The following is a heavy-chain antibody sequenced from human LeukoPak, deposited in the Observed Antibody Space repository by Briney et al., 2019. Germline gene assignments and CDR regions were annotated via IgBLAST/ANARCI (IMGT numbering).Heavy chain of an antibody. V-gene: IGHV1-69*05. Sequence: GSSVKVSCKASGGTFSRYTISWVRQAPGQGLEWMGGIIPIFGTANYAQKFQGRVTITTDESTSTAYMELSSLGFEDTAVYFCARGPLQLIDACNIWGQGTMVTVSS. CDR3: ARGPLQLIDACNI. CDR1: GGTFSRYT. CDR2: IIPIFGTA. D-gene: IGHD6-6*01. J-gene: IGHJ3*02.